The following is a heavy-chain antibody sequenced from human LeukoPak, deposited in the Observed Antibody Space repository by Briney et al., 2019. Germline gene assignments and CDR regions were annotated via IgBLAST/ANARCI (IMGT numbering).Heavy chain of an antibody. J-gene: IGHJ3*02. Sequence: GGSLRLSCAASGFTFTAYGMQWVRQAPGKGLEWVAFVRYNGNDKYYADSVKGRFTISRDNSKNTVDLQMDSLRAEDTAVYYCARDGSYYYDSSGWDAFDIWGQGTMVTVSS. D-gene: IGHD3-22*01. CDR1: GFTFTAYG. CDR2: VRYNGNDK. V-gene: IGHV3-30*02. CDR3: ARDGSYYYDSSGWDAFDI.